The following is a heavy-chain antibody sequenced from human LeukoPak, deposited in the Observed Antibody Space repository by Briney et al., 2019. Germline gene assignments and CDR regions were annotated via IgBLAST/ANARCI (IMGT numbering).Heavy chain of an antibody. CDR3: ARGAIGDSPARFDF. CDR2: VYSGGRT. D-gene: IGHD4-17*01. J-gene: IGHJ5*01. V-gene: IGHV3-53*01. CDR1: GFSVRTNY. Sequence: GRSLRLSCAASGFSVRTNYMSWVRQTPGKGLEWVSTVYSGGRTSYADSVRGRFTISMDNSRNTLFLDMRALRVDDTAIYYCARGAIGDSPARFDFWGQGTLVTVSS.